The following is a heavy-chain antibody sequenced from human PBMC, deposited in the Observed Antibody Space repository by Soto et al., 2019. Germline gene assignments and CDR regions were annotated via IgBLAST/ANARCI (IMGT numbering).Heavy chain of an antibody. J-gene: IGHJ6*03. Sequence: QVQLVQSGAEVKKPGSSVKVSCKASGGTFSSYTISWVRQAPGQGLEWMGRIIPIHGIANYAQKFQGRVTITADKSASTGYMELSSLRSEDTAVYYCARDRGGSSWSHNYYYYMDVWGKGTTVTVSS. D-gene: IGHD6-13*01. CDR3: ARDRGGSSWSHNYYYYMDV. CDR1: GGTFSSYT. V-gene: IGHV1-69*08. CDR2: IIPIHGIA.